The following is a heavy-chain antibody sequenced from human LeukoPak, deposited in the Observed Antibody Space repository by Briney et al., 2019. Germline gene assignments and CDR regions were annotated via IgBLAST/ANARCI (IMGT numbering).Heavy chain of an antibody. Sequence: PSETLSLTCTVSGGSISSSSYYWGWIRQPPGKGLEWIGSIYYSGSTYYNPSLKSRVTISVDTSKNQFSLKLSSVTAADTAVYYCARVAPDLGDFWSGYSGDYYYYMDVWGKGTTVTVSS. CDR1: GGSISSSSYY. D-gene: IGHD3-3*01. CDR2: IYYSGST. J-gene: IGHJ6*03. CDR3: ARVAPDLGDFWSGYSGDYYYYMDV. V-gene: IGHV4-39*07.